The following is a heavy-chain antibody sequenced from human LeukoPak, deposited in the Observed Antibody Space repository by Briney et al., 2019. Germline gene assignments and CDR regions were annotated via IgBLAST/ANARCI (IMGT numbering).Heavy chain of an antibody. CDR1: GFTFSNAW. Sequence: GGSLRLSCAASGFTFSNAWMIWVRQAPGKGLEWVGRIKSKTDGGTAEYGAPVTGRFTISRDDSKNTLDLQMNSLKTEDTAVYYCTTTIGWSPPKFNYWGQGTLVTVSS. D-gene: IGHD6-19*01. CDR2: IKSKTDGGTA. J-gene: IGHJ4*02. V-gene: IGHV3-15*01. CDR3: TTTIGWSPPKFNY.